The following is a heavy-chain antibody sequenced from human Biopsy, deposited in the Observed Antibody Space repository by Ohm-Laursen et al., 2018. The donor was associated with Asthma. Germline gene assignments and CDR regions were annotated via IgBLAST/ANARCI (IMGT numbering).Heavy chain of an antibody. J-gene: IGHJ3*02. CDR1: GYTFINYA. Sequence: ASVKVSCNASGYTFINYAIHWVRQAPGQRLEWMGWINAGNGNTKYSQKFQGRVTISRDTSASTAYMELSSLRSEDTAVYYCARTYYDFLTGQVNDAFDIWGQGTMVTVSS. V-gene: IGHV1-3*01. CDR3: ARTYYDFLTGQVNDAFDI. D-gene: IGHD3-9*01. CDR2: INAGNGNT.